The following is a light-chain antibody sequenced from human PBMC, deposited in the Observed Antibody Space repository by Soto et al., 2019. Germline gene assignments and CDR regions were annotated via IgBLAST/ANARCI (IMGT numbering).Light chain of an antibody. CDR3: QQYYTTPQS. Sequence: DIVMTQSPDSLAVSLGERGTINCKSSQSGLKSSNNKNYLSWYQQKPGQPPKLLISWASTRESGVPDRFSGSGSGTDFTLTISSLQAEDVAVYYCQQYYTTPQSFGQGTKVEIK. CDR1: QSGLKSSNNKNY. J-gene: IGKJ1*01. V-gene: IGKV4-1*01. CDR2: WAS.